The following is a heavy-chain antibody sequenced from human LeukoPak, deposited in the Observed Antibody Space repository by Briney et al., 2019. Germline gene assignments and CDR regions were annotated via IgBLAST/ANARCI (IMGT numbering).Heavy chain of an antibody. CDR3: ARFDYYYYYYMDV. Sequence: SETLSLTCSVSGGSITSGSYYWSWIGQPAGKGLEWIGRVYTSGSTKFNPSLKSRLSLSVDTSRNQFSLKLSSVTAADTAVYYCARFDYYYYYYMDVWGKGTTVTVSS. CDR1: GGSITSGSYY. V-gene: IGHV4-61*02. J-gene: IGHJ6*03. CDR2: VYTSGST.